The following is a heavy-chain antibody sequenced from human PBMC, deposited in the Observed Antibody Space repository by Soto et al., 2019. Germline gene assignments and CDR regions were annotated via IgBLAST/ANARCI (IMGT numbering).Heavy chain of an antibody. CDR2: ISYDGSSK. CDR3: ARGSYYDSSGSYWAFDY. D-gene: IGHD3-22*01. Sequence: GGSLRLSCAASGFTFSNYAMHWVRQAPDKGLEWVTFISYDGSSKYFADSVKGRFTISRDNSKNTLFLQMNSLRAEDTAVYYCARGSYYDSSGSYWAFDYWGQGTLVTVSS. V-gene: IGHV3-30-3*01. J-gene: IGHJ4*02. CDR1: GFTFSNYA.